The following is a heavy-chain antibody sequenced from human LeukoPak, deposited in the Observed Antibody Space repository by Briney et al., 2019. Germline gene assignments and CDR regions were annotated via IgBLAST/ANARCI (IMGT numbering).Heavy chain of an antibody. D-gene: IGHD3-3*01. Sequence: PGGSLRLSCAASGFTFSNAWMSWVRQAPGKGLEWVAVISYDGSNKYYADSVKGRFTISRDNSKNTLYLQMNSLRAEDTAVYYCAREPRRFLEWSKGGDYWGQGTLVTVSS. J-gene: IGHJ4*02. CDR2: ISYDGSNK. V-gene: IGHV3-30-3*01. CDR1: GFTFSNAW. CDR3: AREPRRFLEWSKGGDY.